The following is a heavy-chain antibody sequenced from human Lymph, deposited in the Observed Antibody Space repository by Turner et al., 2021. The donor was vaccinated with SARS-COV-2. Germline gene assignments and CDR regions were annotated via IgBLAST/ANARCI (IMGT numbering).Heavy chain of an antibody. D-gene: IGHD1-26*01. J-gene: IGHJ6*02. V-gene: IGHV3-30-3*01. CDR2: ISYDGSNK. CDR1: GFPSSSYA. Sequence: QVQLVESGGGVVQPGRSLRLPCAASGFPSSSYAMLGVRQAPGKGLEWVAIISYDGSNKYYADSVKGRFTISRDNSKNTLYLQMNSLRAEDAAVYYCARAYSGSYYYGMDVWGQGTTVTVS. CDR3: ARAYSGSYYYGMDV.